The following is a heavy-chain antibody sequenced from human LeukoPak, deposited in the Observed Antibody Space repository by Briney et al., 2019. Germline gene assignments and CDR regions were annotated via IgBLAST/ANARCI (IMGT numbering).Heavy chain of an antibody. Sequence: PSETLSLTCAVYGGSFSGYYWSWIRQPPGKGLEWIGEIKHSGSTNYNPSLKSRVTISVDTSKNQFSLKLSSVTAADTAVYYCASSRFNYSSCHFDYWGQGTLVTVSS. CDR3: ASSRFNYSSCHFDY. CDR1: GGSFSGYY. CDR2: IKHSGST. V-gene: IGHV4-34*01. J-gene: IGHJ4*02. D-gene: IGHD6-6*01.